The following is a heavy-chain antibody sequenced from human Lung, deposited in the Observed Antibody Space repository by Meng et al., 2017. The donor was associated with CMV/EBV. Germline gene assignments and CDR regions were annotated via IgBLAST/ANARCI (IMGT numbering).Heavy chain of an antibody. Sequence: SETLSLTCTVSGGSISSGYYYWSWIRQPPGKGLEWIGYIYYSGSTYYNPSLKSRVTISVDTSKSQFSLKLSSVTAADTAVYYCARDHGTGVVRPWGQGTLVTVSS. CDR2: IYYSGST. CDR1: GGSISSGYYY. V-gene: IGHV4-30-4*08. J-gene: IGHJ5*02. D-gene: IGHD2-2*01. CDR3: ARDHGTGVVRP.